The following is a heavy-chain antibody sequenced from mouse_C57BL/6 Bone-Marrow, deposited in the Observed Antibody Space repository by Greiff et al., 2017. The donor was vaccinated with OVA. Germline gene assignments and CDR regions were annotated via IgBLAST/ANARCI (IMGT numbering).Heavy chain of an antibody. CDR1: GFSLTSYG. D-gene: IGHD5-1*01. V-gene: IGHV2-2*01. CDR2: IWSGGST. J-gene: IGHJ3*01. CDR3: VRNGEYAGAY. Sequence: VQLQQSGPGLVQPSQSLSITCTVSGFSLTSYGVHWVRQSPGKGLEWLGVIWSGGSTDYNAAFISRLSISKDNSKSQMFFKMKTLHAVDTAIYYCVRNGEYAGAYWGPGALVTVSA.